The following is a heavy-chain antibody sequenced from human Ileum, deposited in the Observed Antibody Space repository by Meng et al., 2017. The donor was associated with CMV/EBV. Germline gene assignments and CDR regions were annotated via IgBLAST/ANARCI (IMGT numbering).Heavy chain of an antibody. CDR3: ARGLKWELPIYY. D-gene: IGHD1-26*01. Sequence: GESLKISCAASGFTFSSYAMSWVRQAPGKGLEWVSAISDSGVSTYYADSVKGRFTISRDNSKSTLYLQMNSLRAKDTDVYYCARGLKWELPIYYWGQGTLVTVSS. J-gene: IGHJ4*02. CDR1: GFTFSSYA. V-gene: IGHV3-23*01. CDR2: ISDSGVST.